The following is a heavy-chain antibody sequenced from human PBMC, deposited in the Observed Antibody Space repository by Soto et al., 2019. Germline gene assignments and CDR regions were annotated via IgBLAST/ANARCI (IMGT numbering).Heavy chain of an antibody. V-gene: IGHV1-2*02. J-gene: IGHJ5*02. D-gene: IGHD1-1*01. Sequence: ASVKVSCKASAYTFTDYYIHWVRQAPGQGLEWTGWINPNSGGSYFAQKFLGRVTMTRDTSITTAYMELSRLRSDDTAVYYCARALPEIRMMEGGSFDPWGQGTVVTVSS. CDR2: INPNSGGS. CDR3: ARALPEIRMMEGGSFDP. CDR1: AYTFTDYY.